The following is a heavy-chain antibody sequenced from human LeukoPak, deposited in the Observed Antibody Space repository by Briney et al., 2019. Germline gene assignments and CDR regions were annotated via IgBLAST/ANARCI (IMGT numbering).Heavy chain of an antibody. J-gene: IGHJ5*02. Sequence: SETLSLTCTVSGGSISSYYWSWIRQPPGKGLEWIGYIYYSGSTNYNPSLKSRVTISVDTSKNQFSLKLSSVTAADTAVYYSASFLGFNWFDHWGQGTLVTVSS. D-gene: IGHD2/OR15-2a*01. CDR1: GGSISSYY. CDR3: ASFLGFNWFDH. CDR2: IYYSGST. V-gene: IGHV4-59*01.